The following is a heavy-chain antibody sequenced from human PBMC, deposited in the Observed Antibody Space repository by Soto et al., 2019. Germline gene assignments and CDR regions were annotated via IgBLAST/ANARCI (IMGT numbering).Heavy chain of an antibody. J-gene: IGHJ5*02. CDR3: AKANGLSWSIKGDWFDP. V-gene: IGHV3-9*01. CDR2: IAWDSNRK. CDR1: GFTFDDYA. D-gene: IGHD1-26*01. Sequence: ELQMVESGGGLVQPCRSLRLSCAASGFTFDDYAMHWVRQAPGKGLEWVSGIAWDSNRKHYADSVKGRFTISRDKAKNCLSLQMDSLRPEDTAFYYCAKANGLSWSIKGDWFDPCGQGTLGTLSP.